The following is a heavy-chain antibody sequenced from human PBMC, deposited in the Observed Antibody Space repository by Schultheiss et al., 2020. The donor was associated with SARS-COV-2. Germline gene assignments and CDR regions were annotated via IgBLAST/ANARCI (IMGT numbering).Heavy chain of an antibody. CDR1: GFRFSDHY. D-gene: IGHD1-1*01. CDR2: TKDKGSSYST. Sequence: GGSLRLSCITSGFRFSDHYMDWVRQAPGKGLEWIGRTKDKGSSYSTEYAASVRGRFTISRDDSKSIAFLHMNSLKTEDTAVYYCTRDPNDLAYFSPSLQEGYYFDYWGQGTLVTVSS. J-gene: IGHJ4*02. V-gene: IGHV3-72*01. CDR3: TRDPNDLAYFSPSLQEGYYFDY.